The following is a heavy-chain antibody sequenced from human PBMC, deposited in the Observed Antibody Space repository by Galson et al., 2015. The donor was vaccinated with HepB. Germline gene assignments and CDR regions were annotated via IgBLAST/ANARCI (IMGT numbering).Heavy chain of an antibody. Sequence: SLRLSCAASGFTFSTYAMSWVRQAPGKGLEWVSSITGSGDRTYYSDSVKGRFTISRDNSKNTVHPQMTSLRAEDTAMYFCAKTINGWYNTPASSDYWGQGTLVTVSS. CDR3: AKTINGWYNTPASSDY. CDR1: GFTFSTYA. V-gene: IGHV3-23*01. J-gene: IGHJ4*02. D-gene: IGHD6-19*01. CDR2: ITGSGDRT.